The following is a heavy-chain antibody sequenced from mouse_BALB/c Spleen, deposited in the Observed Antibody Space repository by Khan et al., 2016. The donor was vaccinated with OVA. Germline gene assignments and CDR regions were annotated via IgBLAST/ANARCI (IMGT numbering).Heavy chain of an antibody. V-gene: IGHV9-3-1*01. Sequence: QIQLVQSGPELKKPGETVKISCKASGYTFTNYGMTWVKQAPGKGLKWMGWINTYTGEPTYADDFKGRFAFSLETSATTASLQINNLKNEDTATDCCARVGNYWYFDVWGAGTTVTVSS. CDR3: ARVGNYWYFDV. CDR2: INTYTGEP. D-gene: IGHD2-1*01. J-gene: IGHJ1*01. CDR1: GYTFTNYG.